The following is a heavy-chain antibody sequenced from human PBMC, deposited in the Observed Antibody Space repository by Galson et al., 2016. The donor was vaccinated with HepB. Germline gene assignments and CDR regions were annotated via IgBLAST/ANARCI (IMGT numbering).Heavy chain of an antibody. Sequence: SETLSLTCVVYGGSFSSHYWSWIRQPPGKGLEWIGEINHSGNTNFNPSLKSRVTISLDTSKNQFSLKVKSVTAADTAVYYCARGRRRGGGYSYFDYWGQGTLVPVSS. CDR2: INHSGNT. J-gene: IGHJ4*02. CDR1: GGSFSSHY. D-gene: IGHD5-24*01. V-gene: IGHV4-34*01. CDR3: ARGRRRGGGYSYFDY.